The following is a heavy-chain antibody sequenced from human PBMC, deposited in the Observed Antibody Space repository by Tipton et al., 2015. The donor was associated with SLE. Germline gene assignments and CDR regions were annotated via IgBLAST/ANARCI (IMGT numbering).Heavy chain of an antibody. D-gene: IGHD6-13*01. V-gene: IGHV3-7*01. CDR1: GVSFRNYW. CDR2: IKYDGGEK. CDR3: ATSIAAAILDY. Sequence: SLRLSCSASGVSFRNYWMSWVRQAPGKGLEWVANIKYDGGEKYHLHSVAGRFTIARDNAMNSLYLQMNSLRAEDTAVDYCATSIAAAILDYWGQGTLVTVSS. J-gene: IGHJ4*02.